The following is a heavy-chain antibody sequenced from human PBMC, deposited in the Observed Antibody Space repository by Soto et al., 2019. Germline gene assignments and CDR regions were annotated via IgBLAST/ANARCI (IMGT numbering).Heavy chain of an antibody. J-gene: IGHJ5*02. CDR3: ARGRCSGGSCYWDNWFDP. D-gene: IGHD2-15*01. CDR1: GGSISSGGYY. V-gene: IGHV4-31*03. Sequence: SETLSLTCTVSGGSISSGGYYWSWIRQHPGKGLEWIGYIYYSGSTYYNPSLKSRVTISVDTSKNQFSLKLGSVTAADTAVYYCARGRCSGGSCYWDNWFDPWGQGTLVTVSS. CDR2: IYYSGST.